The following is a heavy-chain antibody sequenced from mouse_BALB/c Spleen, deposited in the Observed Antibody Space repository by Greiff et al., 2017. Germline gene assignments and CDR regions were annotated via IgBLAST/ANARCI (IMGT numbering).Heavy chain of an antibody. CDR3: ARRDYRYDSYAMDY. D-gene: IGHD2-14*01. V-gene: IGHV1-77*01. Sequence: QVHVKQSGPELVKPGASVKMSCKASGYTFTDYVISWVKQRTGQGLEWIGEIYPGSGSTYYNEKFKGKATLTADKSSNTAYMQLSSLTSEDSAVYFCARRDYRYDSYAMDYWGQGTSVTVSS. CDR2: IYPGSGST. CDR1: GYTFTDYV. J-gene: IGHJ4*01.